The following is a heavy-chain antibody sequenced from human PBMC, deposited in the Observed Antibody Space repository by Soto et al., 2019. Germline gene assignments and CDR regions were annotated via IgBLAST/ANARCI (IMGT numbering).Heavy chain of an antibody. CDR2: IIPIFGTA. CDR1: GGTFSSYA. Sequence: ASVKVSCKASGGTFSSYAISWVRQAPGQGLEWMGGIIPIFGTANYAQKFQGRVTITADESTSTAYMELSSLRSEDTAVYYCARVYSSSPQYYCYYFGMDVWGQGTTVTVSS. V-gene: IGHV1-69*13. J-gene: IGHJ6*02. D-gene: IGHD6-6*01. CDR3: ARVYSSSPQYYCYYFGMDV.